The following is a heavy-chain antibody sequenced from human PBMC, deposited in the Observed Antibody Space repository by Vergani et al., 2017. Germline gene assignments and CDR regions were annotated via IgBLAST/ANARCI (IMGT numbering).Heavy chain of an antibody. D-gene: IGHD4-23*01. CDR2: IRSKTYGATT. V-gene: IGHV3-49*04. J-gene: IGHJ4*02. CDR3: AVEIYDYGGSRDFDY. CDR1: GFNFGEYG. Sequence: EVQLVESGGDLVQPGRSLRLSCQTSGFNFGEYGVSWVRQAPGKGLEWIGFIRSKTYGATTEYAASVRGGFTISRDDSKGIAYLQMSSLKKEDTAVYRCAVEIYDYGGSRDFDYWGQGTLVVVSS.